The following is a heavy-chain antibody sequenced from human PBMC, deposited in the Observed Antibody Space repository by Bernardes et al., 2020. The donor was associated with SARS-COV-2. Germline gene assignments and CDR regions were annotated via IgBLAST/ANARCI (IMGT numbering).Heavy chain of an antibody. CDR3: ARGRVRASGSYSGY. D-gene: IGHD3-10*01. CDR1: GESFRGYY. Sequence: TLSLTCAVYGESFRGYYWIWIRQPPGKGLEWIGEINHSGSTNYNPSLKSRVTISVDTSKNQFSLKLTSVIAADTAVYYCARGRVRASGSYSGYWGQGTQVTVSS. V-gene: IGHV4-34*01. CDR2: INHSGST. J-gene: IGHJ4*02.